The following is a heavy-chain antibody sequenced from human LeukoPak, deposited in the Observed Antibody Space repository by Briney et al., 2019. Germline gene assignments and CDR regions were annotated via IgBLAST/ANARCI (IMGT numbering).Heavy chain of an antibody. CDR2: IYPDDSDT. CDR1: GYSFTSYW. V-gene: IGHV5-51*01. CDR3: ARSTPYYDFWSGYYPGFDP. D-gene: IGHD3-3*01. Sequence: GESLKISCKGSGYSFTSYWIGWVRQMPGKGLEWMGIIYPDDSDTRYSPSFQGQVTISADKSISTAYLQWSSLKASDTAMYYCARSTPYYDFWSGYYPGFDPWGQGTLVTVSS. J-gene: IGHJ5*02.